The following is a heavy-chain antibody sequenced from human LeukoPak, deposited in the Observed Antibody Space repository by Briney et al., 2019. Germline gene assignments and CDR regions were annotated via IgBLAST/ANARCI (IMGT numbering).Heavy chain of an antibody. CDR2: MNPNSGNT. Sequence: GASVKVSCKASGYTFTSYDINWVRQATGQGLEWMGWMNPNSGNTGYAQKFQGRVTITRNTSISTAYMELSSLRSEDTAVYYCARAYYDFWSGYWNYYYYYMDVWGKGTTVTVSS. D-gene: IGHD3-3*01. CDR3: ARAYYDFWSGYWNYYYYYMDV. CDR1: GYTFTSYD. V-gene: IGHV1-8*01. J-gene: IGHJ6*03.